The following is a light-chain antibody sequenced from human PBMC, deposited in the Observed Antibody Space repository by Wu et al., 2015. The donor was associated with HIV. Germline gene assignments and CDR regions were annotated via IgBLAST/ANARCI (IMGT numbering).Light chain of an antibody. CDR1: QSISSD. Sequence: DIQVTQSPSSLSASVGDRVTITCRASQSISSDLKWYQQKPGAAPQLLIYAASTLQSGAPSRFSGSGSGTDFTLSISSLQPEDYATYYCQQTYSTPKTFGQGTKVEIK. J-gene: IGKJ1*01. V-gene: IGKV1-39*01. CDR3: QQTYSTPKT. CDR2: AAS.